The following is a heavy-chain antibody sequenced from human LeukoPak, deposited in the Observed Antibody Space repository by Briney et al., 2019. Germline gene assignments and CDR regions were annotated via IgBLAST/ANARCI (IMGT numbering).Heavy chain of an antibody. Sequence: SETLSLTCTVSGGSISSYYWSWIRQPPGKGLEWIGEINHSGSTKFNPSFKSRVTMSVDTSKNQFSLELGSVTAADTGVYYRARGRQFLRFIDYWGQGNQVTVSS. CDR1: GGSISSYY. CDR3: ARGRQFLRFIDY. J-gene: IGHJ4*02. D-gene: IGHD3-3*01. CDR2: INHSGST. V-gene: IGHV4-34*01.